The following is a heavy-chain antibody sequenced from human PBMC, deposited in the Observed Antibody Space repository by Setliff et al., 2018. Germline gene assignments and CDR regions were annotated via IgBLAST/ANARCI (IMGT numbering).Heavy chain of an antibody. CDR3: ARGFRGVVGLYYYYFMDV. CDR1: GFTFGDYP. D-gene: IGHD3-10*01. V-gene: IGHV3-21*04. Sequence: LRLSCVTSGFTFGDYPVNWFRQAPGKGLEWVGFISPSSSHIYYADSAEGRFTISRDNAKNSLYLEMSSLRADDTALYYCARGFRGVVGLYYYYFMDVWGKGTTVTVSS. CDR2: ISPSSSHI. J-gene: IGHJ6*03.